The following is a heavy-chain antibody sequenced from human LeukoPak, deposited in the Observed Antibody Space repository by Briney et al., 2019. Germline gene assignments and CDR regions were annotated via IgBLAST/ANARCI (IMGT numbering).Heavy chain of an antibody. CDR1: GFTFSSYG. J-gene: IGHJ5*02. CDR2: ISYDGSNK. Sequence: PGGSLRLSCAASGFTFSSYGMHWVRQAPGKGLEWVAVISYDGSNKYYADSVEGRFTISRDNPKNTLYLQMNSLRAEDTAVYYCAKESRRHSSSWMFDPWGQGTLVTVSS. D-gene: IGHD6-13*01. CDR3: AKESRRHSSSWMFDP. V-gene: IGHV3-30*18.